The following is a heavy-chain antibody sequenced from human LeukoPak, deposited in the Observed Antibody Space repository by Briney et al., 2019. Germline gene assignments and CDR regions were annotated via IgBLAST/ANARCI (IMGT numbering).Heavy chain of an antibody. D-gene: IGHD3-22*01. CDR1: GGSISSSSYY. CDR2: IYYSGST. Sequence: PSETLSLTCTVSGGSISSSSYYWGWIRQPPGKGLEWIGSIYYSGSTNYNPSLKSRVTISVDTSMNQFSLKLSSVTAADTAVYYCAGGRYYYDSSGYVWFDPWGQGTLVTVSS. V-gene: IGHV4-39*07. CDR3: AGGRYYYDSSGYVWFDP. J-gene: IGHJ5*02.